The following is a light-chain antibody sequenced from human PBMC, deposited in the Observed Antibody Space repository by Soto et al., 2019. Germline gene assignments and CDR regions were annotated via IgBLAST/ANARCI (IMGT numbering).Light chain of an antibody. J-gene: IGKJ1*01. CDR3: QQYYSTPRT. V-gene: IGKV4-1*01. CDR2: WAS. Sequence: DIVMTQSPDSLSVSLGERATINCKSSQTGLDSFNTKAYLTWYQQKPGQPPKLLIYWASTREFGVPDRFSGSGSVTDFTLTISGLQAEDGAVYYCQQYYSTPRTFGHGTKVDI. CDR1: QTGLDSFNTKAY.